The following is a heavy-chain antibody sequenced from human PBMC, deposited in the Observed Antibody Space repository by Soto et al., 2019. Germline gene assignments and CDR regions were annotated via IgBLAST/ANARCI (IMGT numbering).Heavy chain of an antibody. CDR3: ARVEGDCSGGSCYSRSLLMDV. Sequence: QVQLQESGPGLVKPSETLSLTCTVSGGSISSYYWSWIRQPPGKGLEWIGYIYYSGSTNYNPSLKSRVTISVDTSKNQFSLKLSSVTAADTAVYYCARVEGDCSGGSCYSRSLLMDVWGQGTTVTVSS. CDR1: GGSISSYY. J-gene: IGHJ6*02. V-gene: IGHV4-59*01. D-gene: IGHD2-15*01. CDR2: IYYSGST.